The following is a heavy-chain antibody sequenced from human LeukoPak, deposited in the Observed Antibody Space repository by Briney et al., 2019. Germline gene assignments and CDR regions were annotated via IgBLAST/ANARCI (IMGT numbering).Heavy chain of an antibody. J-gene: IGHJ4*02. Sequence: ASVKVSCKASGYTFTSYGISWVRQAPGQGLEWMGWISAYNGNINYAQKLQGRVTMTTDTSTSTAYMELRSLRSDDTAVYYCARDRESRGYRDYWGQGTLVTVSS. CDR2: ISAYNGNI. CDR3: ARDRESRGYRDY. CDR1: GYTFTSYG. D-gene: IGHD5-24*01. V-gene: IGHV1-18*01.